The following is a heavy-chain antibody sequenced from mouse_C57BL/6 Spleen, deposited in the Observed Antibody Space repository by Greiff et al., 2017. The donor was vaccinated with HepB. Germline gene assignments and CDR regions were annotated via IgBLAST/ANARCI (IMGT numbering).Heavy chain of an antibody. Sequence: QVQLQQSGPELVKPGASVKISCKASGYAFSSSWMNWVKQRPGKGLEWIGRIYPGDGDTNYNGKFKGKATLTADKSSSTAYMQLSSLTSEDSAVYYCAREANWGFDYWGQGTTLTVSS. J-gene: IGHJ2*01. CDR1: GYAFSSSW. CDR3: AREANWGFDY. V-gene: IGHV1-82*01. CDR2: IYPGDGDT. D-gene: IGHD4-1*01.